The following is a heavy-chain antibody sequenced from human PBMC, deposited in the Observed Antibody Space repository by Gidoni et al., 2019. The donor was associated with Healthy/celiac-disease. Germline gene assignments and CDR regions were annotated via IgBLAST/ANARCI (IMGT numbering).Heavy chain of an antibody. CDR3: VKDGLSSWGTNWFDP. J-gene: IGHJ5*02. Sequence: EVQLVESGGGLVQPGGSLRLSCSASGFTFRSYAMHWVRQAPGKGLEYVSAISSNGGSTYYADSVKGRFTISRDNSKNTLYLQRSSLRAEDTAVYYCVKDGLSSWGTNWFDPWGQGTLVTVSS. CDR1: GFTFRSYA. D-gene: IGHD6-13*01. CDR2: ISSNGGST. V-gene: IGHV3-64D*06.